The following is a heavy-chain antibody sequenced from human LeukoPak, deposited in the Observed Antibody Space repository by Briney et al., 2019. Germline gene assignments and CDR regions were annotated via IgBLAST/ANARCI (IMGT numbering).Heavy chain of an antibody. V-gene: IGHV3-30*18. CDR3: ANGLAAGTFSFFSQRHGDFHI. J-gene: IGHJ3*02. Sequence: GGSLRLSCAASVFTFSSYGMQWVRQAPGKGLEWVAALSSDGSQIYYADSMKGRFTISRDNSKNTLYLQMNSLRAEDTAVYYCANGLAAGTFSFFSQRHGDFHICGQGTMVTVSS. CDR2: LSSDGSQI. D-gene: IGHD6-13*01. CDR1: VFTFSSYG.